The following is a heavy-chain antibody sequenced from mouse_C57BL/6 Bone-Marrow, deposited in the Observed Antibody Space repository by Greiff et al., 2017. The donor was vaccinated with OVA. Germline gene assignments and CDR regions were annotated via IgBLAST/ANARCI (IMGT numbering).Heavy chain of an antibody. CDR3: ARGGITFYYAMDY. J-gene: IGHJ4*01. CDR2: IDPSDSYT. D-gene: IGHD1-1*01. V-gene: IGHV1-50*01. Sequence: QVQLKESGAELVKPGASVKLSCKASGYTFTSYWMQWVKQRPGQGLEWIGEIDPSDSYTNYNQKFKGKATLTVDTSSSTAYMQLSSLTSEDSAVYYCARGGITFYYAMDYWGQGTSVTVSS. CDR1: GYTFTSYW.